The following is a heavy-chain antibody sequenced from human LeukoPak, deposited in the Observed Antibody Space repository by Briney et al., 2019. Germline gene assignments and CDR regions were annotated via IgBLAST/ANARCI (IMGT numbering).Heavy chain of an antibody. CDR3: ASRYSTYWTPEY. D-gene: IGHD5-18*01. Sequence: GGSLRLSCAASGFTFSSYVVFWVRQAPGKGLEWVAAISSDGSREYYTDSVKGRFTISRDNSRNTLSLQMSNLRDDDTALYYCASRYSTYWTPEYWGQGTLVTVSS. CDR2: ISSDGSRE. J-gene: IGHJ4*02. CDR1: GFTFSSYV. V-gene: IGHV3-30-3*01.